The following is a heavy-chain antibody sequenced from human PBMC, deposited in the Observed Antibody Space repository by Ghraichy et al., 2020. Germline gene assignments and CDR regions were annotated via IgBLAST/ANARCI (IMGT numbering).Heavy chain of an antibody. J-gene: IGHJ6*02. CDR3: ASSNDYSNYYGMDV. Sequence: GESLNISCKGSGYSFTSYWISWVRQMPGKGLEWMGRIDPSDSYTNYSPSFQGHVTISADKSISTAYLQWSSLKASDTAMYYCASSNDYSNYYGMDVWGQGTTVTVSS. CDR2: IDPSDSYT. V-gene: IGHV5-10-1*01. D-gene: IGHD4-11*01. CDR1: GYSFTSYW.